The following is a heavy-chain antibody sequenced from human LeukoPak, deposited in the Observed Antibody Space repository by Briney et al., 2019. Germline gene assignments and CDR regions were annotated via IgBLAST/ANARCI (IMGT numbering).Heavy chain of an antibody. J-gene: IGHJ5*02. CDR3: ARDAGNSGYGCDL. CDR2: IRYTSET. Sequence: GGSLRLSCAASGFTFSSYNMNWVRQAPGKGLEWVSHIRYTSETFYADSVEGRFTISRDHARNSLYLQMNNLRGEDTAIYYCARDAGNSGYGCDLWGQGTLVTVSS. D-gene: IGHD5-12*01. V-gene: IGHV3-48*01. CDR1: GFTFSSYN.